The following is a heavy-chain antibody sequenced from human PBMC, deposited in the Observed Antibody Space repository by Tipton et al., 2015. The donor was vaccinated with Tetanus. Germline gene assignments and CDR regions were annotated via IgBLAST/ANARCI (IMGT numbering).Heavy chain of an antibody. Sequence: LRLSCAVSGGSVSSRDYYWGWIRQPPGRGLEWIGSSSHGVHTSYSPSLKSRVTISVDTSKNQFSLRLSSVTAAETAVYYCARHPIMGAPRWFDPWGQGTLVTVSS. CDR1: GGSVSSRDYY. V-gene: IGHV4-39*01. J-gene: IGHJ5*02. CDR3: ARHPIMGAPRWFDP. D-gene: IGHD1-26*01. CDR2: SSHGVHT.